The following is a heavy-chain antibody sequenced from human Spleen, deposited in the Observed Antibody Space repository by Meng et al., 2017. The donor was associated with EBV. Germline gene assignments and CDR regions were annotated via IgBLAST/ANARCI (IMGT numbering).Heavy chain of an antibody. CDR3: ARKLHGGMDV. D-gene: IGHD4-23*01. V-gene: IGHV1-69*01. J-gene: IGHJ6*02. CDR1: GGNFSSHA. Sequence: QVQLVQSGSEVKKPGSSVKVSCKASGGNFSSHAISWVRQAPGQGLEWMGDVIPVLGAADYAQNFQGRVTITADESTSTAYMDLRNVRFEDTAVYYCARKLHGGMDVWGQGTTVTVSS. CDR2: VIPVLGAA.